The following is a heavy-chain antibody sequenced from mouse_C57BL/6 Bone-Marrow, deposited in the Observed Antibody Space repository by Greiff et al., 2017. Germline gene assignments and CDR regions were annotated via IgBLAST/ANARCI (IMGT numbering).Heavy chain of an antibody. CDR2: IDPSDSET. J-gene: IGHJ1*03. D-gene: IGHD1-1*01. V-gene: IGHV1-52*01. Sequence: VQLQQSGAELVRPGSSVKLSCKASGYTFTSYWMHWVKQRPIQGLEWIGNIDPSDSETHYNQKFKDKATLTVDKSSSTAYMQLSSLTSEDSAVYYCARDRDYGSSYWYFDVWGTGTTVTVSS. CDR1: GYTFTSYW. CDR3: ARDRDYGSSYWYFDV.